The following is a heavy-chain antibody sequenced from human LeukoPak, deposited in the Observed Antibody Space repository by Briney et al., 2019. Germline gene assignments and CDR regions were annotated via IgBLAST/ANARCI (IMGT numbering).Heavy chain of an antibody. V-gene: IGHV3-23*01. J-gene: IGHJ6*02. D-gene: IGHD3-3*01. CDR1: GFTFSSYA. Sequence: PGGSLRLSCAASGFTFSSYAMSWVRQAPGKGLEWVSAISGSGGSTYYADSVKGRFTISRDSSKNTLYLQMNSLRAEDTAVYYCAKEVAYYDFWSGYYGVSYYGMDVWGQGTTVTVSS. CDR2: ISGSGGST. CDR3: AKEVAYYDFWSGYYGVSYYGMDV.